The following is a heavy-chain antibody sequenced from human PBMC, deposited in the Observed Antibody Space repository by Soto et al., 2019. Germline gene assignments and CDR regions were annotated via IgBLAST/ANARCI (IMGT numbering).Heavy chain of an antibody. D-gene: IGHD3-3*01. Sequence: GALEKVSCKASGYTFTSYYMHWVRQAPGQGLEWMGVINPSGGSTRYAQRFQGRVIMTRDTSTSTVYMDLSSLRSEDTAVYYCASLFDFWSVYDDEDMGEGGAFDIWGQGTMVTVSS. J-gene: IGHJ3*02. CDR2: INPSGGST. CDR3: ASLFDFWSVYDDEDMGEGGAFDI. CDR1: GYTFTSYY. V-gene: IGHV1-46*01.